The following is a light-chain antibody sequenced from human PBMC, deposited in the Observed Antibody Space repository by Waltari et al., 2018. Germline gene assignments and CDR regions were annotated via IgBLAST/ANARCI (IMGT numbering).Light chain of an antibody. CDR3: QQGHSYPFT. V-gene: IGKV1-17*01. CDR2: YTN. J-gene: IGKJ3*01. Sequence: DIQMSQSPSSLSASVGDRVTITCRASQAISSHLNWYQQKPGKAPKLLIYYTNSLTSGVPSRFSGSGSGTEFTLIISSLQPEDFATYYCQQGHSYPFTFGPGTKLDIK. CDR1: QAISSH.